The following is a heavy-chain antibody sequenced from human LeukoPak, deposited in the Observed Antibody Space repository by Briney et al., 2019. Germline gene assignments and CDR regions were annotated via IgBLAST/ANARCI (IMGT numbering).Heavy chain of an antibody. CDR3: ARAPIIVVVPAAFYYYYYGMDV. Sequence: ASVKVSCKASGGTFSSYAISWVRQAPGQGLEWMGGIIPIFGTANYAQKFQGRVTITADESTSTAYMELSSLRSEDTAVYYCARAPIIVVVPAAFYYYYYGMDVWGQGTTVTVSS. CDR2: IIPIFGTA. V-gene: IGHV1-69*13. D-gene: IGHD2-2*01. J-gene: IGHJ6*02. CDR1: GGTFSSYA.